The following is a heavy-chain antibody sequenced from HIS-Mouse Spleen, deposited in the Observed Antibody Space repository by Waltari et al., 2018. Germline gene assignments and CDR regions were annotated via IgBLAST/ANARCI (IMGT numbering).Heavy chain of an antibody. D-gene: IGHD6-13*01. CDR1: GCSLSSSRYY. CDR3: AREIPYSSSWYDWYFDL. CDR2: IYYSGST. J-gene: IGHJ2*01. V-gene: IGHV4-39*07. Sequence: QLQLQESGPGLVTPSETLSLTCTVSGCSLSSSRYYWGLIRQPPGKGLEWIGSIYYSGSTYYNPSLKSRVTISVDTSKNQFSLKLSSVTAADTAVYYCAREIPYSSSWYDWYFDLWGRGTLVTVSS.